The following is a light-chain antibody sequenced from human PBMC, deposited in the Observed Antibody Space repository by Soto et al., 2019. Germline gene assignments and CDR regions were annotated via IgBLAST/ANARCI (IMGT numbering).Light chain of an antibody. CDR3: QNYNSAPFS. J-gene: IGKJ3*01. Sequence: DIQMTQSPSSLSASVGDRVTITCRASQSISSYLNWYQQKPGKVPKLLIYAASTLQSGVPSRFSGSGSGTDFTLTISSLQPEDVATYYCQNYNSAPFSFGPGTKVDIK. CDR2: AAS. V-gene: IGKV1-27*01. CDR1: QSISSY.